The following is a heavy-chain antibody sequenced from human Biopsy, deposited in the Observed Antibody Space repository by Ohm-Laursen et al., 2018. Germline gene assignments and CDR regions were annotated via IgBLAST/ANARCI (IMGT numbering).Heavy chain of an antibody. V-gene: IGHV4-59*01. D-gene: IGHD4-23*01. CDR3: ARGSNDFGGLYFPR. Sequence: TLSLTCSVSGGDINNYYWSWIRQPAGKGLEWIGHISYTGYTSYNASLKSRVTISVDTSRNHFSLRLISLTAADTAVYYCARGSNDFGGLYFPRWGQGTLLTVSS. CDR2: ISYTGYT. CDR1: GGDINNYY. J-gene: IGHJ4*02.